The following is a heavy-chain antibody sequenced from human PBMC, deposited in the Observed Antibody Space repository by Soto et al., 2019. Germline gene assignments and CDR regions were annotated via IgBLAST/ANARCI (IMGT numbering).Heavy chain of an antibody. Sequence: QVQLVESGGGVVQPGRSLRLSCAASGFTFSSYGMHWVRQAAGKGLEWVAVISYDGSNKYYADSVKGRFTISRDNSKNALYLKMNGMRAEDTDVYYCEKDLQWLATYFDYWGQGTLVTVSS. CDR1: GFTFSSYG. D-gene: IGHD3-3*01. CDR2: ISYDGSNK. CDR3: EKDLQWLATYFDY. V-gene: IGHV3-30*18. J-gene: IGHJ4*02.